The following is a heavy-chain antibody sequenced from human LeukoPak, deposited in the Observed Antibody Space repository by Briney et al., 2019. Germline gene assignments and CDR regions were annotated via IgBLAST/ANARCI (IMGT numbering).Heavy chain of an antibody. V-gene: IGHV4-39*07. CDR3: ARDLVTMVRGVIISAFDI. D-gene: IGHD3-10*01. Sequence: PSETLSLTCTVSGGSISSSSYYWGWIRQPPGKGLEWIGSIYYSGSTYYNPSLKSQVTISVDTSKNQFSLKLTSVTAADTAVYYCARDLVTMVRGVIISAFDIWGQGTMVTASS. CDR1: GGSISSSSYY. CDR2: IYYSGST. J-gene: IGHJ3*02.